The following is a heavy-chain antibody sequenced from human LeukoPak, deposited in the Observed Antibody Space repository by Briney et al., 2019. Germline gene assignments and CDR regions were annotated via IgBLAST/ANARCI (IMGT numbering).Heavy chain of an antibody. CDR1: GFTFRSYG. Sequence: GGSLRLSCAASGFTFRSYGMHLVRQAPGKGLEWVAFIRYDGSIQYYADSVKGRFSISRDNSNNTLYPQMNSLRAEDTAVYFCAKGYGESHFDSWGQGTLVTVSS. J-gene: IGHJ4*02. CDR3: AKGYGESHFDS. V-gene: IGHV3-30*02. CDR2: IRYDGSIQ. D-gene: IGHD3-10*01.